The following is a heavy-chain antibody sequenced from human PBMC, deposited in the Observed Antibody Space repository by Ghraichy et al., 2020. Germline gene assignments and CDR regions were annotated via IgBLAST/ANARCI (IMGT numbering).Heavy chain of an antibody. Sequence: GGSLRLSCAASGFTFSDYYMSWIRQAPGKGLEWVSHISSSGSTIYYADSVKGRFTISRDNAKNSLYLQMNSLRAEDTAVYYCARDAGVRGDYFYGMDVWGQGTTVTVSS. D-gene: IGHD3-10*01. CDR3: ARDAGVRGDYFYGMDV. CDR1: GFTFSDYY. CDR2: ISSSGSTI. V-gene: IGHV3-11*01. J-gene: IGHJ6*02.